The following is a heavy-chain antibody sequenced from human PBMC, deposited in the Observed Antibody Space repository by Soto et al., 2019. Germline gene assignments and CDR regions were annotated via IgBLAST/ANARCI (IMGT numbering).Heavy chain of an antibody. CDR2: IYYSGST. V-gene: IGHV4-39*06. D-gene: IGHD3-22*01. Sequence: SETLSLTCTVSGGSITSRSYYWGWIRQPPGKGLEWIGYIYYSGSTYYTPSLKSRVTIPVHTSKHQSTPTLSSAPAAAPAVYYCARGSSYYDISGYSPYWAQGTLVPVSP. CDR3: ARGSSYYDISGYSPY. J-gene: IGHJ4*02. CDR1: GGSITSRSYY.